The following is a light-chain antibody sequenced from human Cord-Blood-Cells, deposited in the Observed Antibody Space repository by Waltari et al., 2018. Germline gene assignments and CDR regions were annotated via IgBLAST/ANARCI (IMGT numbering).Light chain of an antibody. CDR2: DAS. CDR3: QQYNSYWT. Sequence: DIQMTQSPSTLSASVGDRVTITCRASQSISSWLAWYQQKPGKAPNLLIYDASSLESGVPSMFSGSGSGTEFTLTISSLQPDDFATYYCQQYNSYWTFGQGTKVEIK. V-gene: IGKV1-5*01. J-gene: IGKJ1*01. CDR1: QSISSW.